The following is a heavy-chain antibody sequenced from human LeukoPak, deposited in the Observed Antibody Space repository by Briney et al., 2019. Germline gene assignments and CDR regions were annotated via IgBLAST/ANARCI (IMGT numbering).Heavy chain of an antibody. CDR2: INWNGGST. CDR3: ARDPPTGYSSGWYFDY. V-gene: IGHV3-20*04. CDR1: GFTFDDYG. J-gene: IGHJ4*02. D-gene: IGHD6-19*01. Sequence: GGSLRLSCAVSGFTFDDYGMSWVRQAPGKGVEWVSAINWNGGSTGYADSVKGRFTISRDNAKNSLYLQMNSLRAEDTALYYCARDPPTGYSSGWYFDYWGQGTLVTVSS.